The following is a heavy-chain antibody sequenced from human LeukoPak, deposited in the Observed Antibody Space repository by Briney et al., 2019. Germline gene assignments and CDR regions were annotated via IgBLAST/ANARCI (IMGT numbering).Heavy chain of an antibody. CDR2: INPNSGGT. J-gene: IGHJ4*02. Sequence: ASVKVSCKASGYTFTGYYMHWVRQAPGQGLEWMGWINPNSGGTNYAQKFQGRVTMTRDTSISTAYMELSRLTSDDTAAYYCASRDGPQGGFDYWGQGTLVTVSS. V-gene: IGHV1-2*02. D-gene: IGHD5-24*01. CDR1: GYTFTGYY. CDR3: ASRDGPQGGFDY.